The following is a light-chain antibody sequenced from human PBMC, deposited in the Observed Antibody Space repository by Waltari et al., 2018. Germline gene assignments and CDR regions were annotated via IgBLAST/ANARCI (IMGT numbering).Light chain of an antibody. CDR2: KAS. Sequence: DIQMTQFPSTLSASVGDRLTITCRASQSINSWLAWDQQKPGKAPKLLIYKASSLESGVPSRFSGSGSGTEFTLTISSLQPDDFATYYCQQYNSYSRTFGQGTKVEIK. CDR1: QSINSW. J-gene: IGKJ1*01. CDR3: QQYNSYSRT. V-gene: IGKV1-5*03.